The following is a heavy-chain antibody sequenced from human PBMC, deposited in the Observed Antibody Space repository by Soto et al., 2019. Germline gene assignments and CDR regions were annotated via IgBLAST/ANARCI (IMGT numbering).Heavy chain of an antibody. V-gene: IGHV3-48*03. CDR3: ARETHFIDY. J-gene: IGHJ4*02. CDR2: ISSTGTSM. CDR1: GFTFSSYA. Sequence: VQLVESGGDFVQPGGSLRLSCAASGFTFSSYAMNWVRQAPGKGLEWVSYISSTGTSMDYADSVKGRFTISRDNAKNSLHLQLNSLRDEDTAVYYCARETHFIDYWGQGTLVSVSA.